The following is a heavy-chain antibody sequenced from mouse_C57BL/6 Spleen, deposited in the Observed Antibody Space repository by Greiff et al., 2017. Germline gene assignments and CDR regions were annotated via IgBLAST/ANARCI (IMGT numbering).Heavy chain of an antibody. J-gene: IGHJ3*01. D-gene: IGHD1-1*01. V-gene: IGHV5-4*03. CDR1: GFTFSSYA. CDR2: ISDGGSYT. CDR3: ARGGITTVVAPGFAY. Sequence: EVKLMESGGGLVKPGGSLKLSCAASGFTFSSYAMSWVRQTPEKRLEWVATISDGGSYTYYPDNVKGRFTISRDNAKNNLYLQMSHLKSEDTAMYYCARGGITTVVAPGFAYWGQGTLVTVSA.